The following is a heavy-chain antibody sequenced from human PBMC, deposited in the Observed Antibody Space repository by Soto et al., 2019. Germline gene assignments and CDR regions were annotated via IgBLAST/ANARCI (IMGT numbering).Heavy chain of an antibody. V-gene: IGHV3-72*01. CDR3: ARGNLYYFDY. CDR2: VRNKVNSYST. Sequence: EVQLVESGGGLVQPGGSLRLYCAASGFTFSDHYLDWVRQAPGKGLEWVGRVRNKVNSYSTEYAASVKGRFTISRDDSQNSLYLRMNRLETEDTALYYCARGNLYYFDYLGQGTLVTVSS. D-gene: IGHD2-8*01. CDR1: GFTFSDHY. J-gene: IGHJ4*02.